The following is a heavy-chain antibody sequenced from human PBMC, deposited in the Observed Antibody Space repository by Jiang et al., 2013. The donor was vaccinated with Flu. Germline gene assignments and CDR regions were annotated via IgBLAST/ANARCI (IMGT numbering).Heavy chain of an antibody. Sequence: SLTCTVSGGSISSHYLNWFRQSPGKGLEWIGYIYYSGNTKYNPSLQSRVTISVDTSKSLFSLKLSFVTAADTAVHYCAIGGGWLTDFWGQGTLVTVSS. D-gene: IGHD3-16*01. CDR3: AIGGGWLTDF. J-gene: IGHJ4*02. CDR2: IYYSGNT. CDR1: GGSISSHY. V-gene: IGHV4-59*11.